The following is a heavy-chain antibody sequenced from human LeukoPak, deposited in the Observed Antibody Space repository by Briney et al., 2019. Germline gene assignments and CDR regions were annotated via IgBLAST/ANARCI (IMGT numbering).Heavy chain of an antibody. CDR3: ARDSPAVSGRYNS. J-gene: IGHJ4*02. V-gene: IGHV1-2*02. CDR1: GYTFIGCY. D-gene: IGHD6-19*01. CDR2: INPNTGDT. Sequence: ASVKVSCKASGYTFIGCYLHWVRQGPGQGLEWMGWINPNTGDTNYAQNFQGRVTMTRDTSITTAHTELSSLRSDDTAVYYCARDSPAVSGRYNSWGQGTLVTVSS.